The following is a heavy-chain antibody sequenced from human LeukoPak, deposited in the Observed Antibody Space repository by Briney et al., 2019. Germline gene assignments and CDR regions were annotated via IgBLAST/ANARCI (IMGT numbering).Heavy chain of an antibody. CDR1: GYTFTSYG. J-gene: IGHJ3*02. CDR2: INPSGGST. CDR3: ARGGVVVTAMHAFDI. D-gene: IGHD2-21*02. Sequence: ASVKVSCKASGYTFTSYGISWVRQVPGQGLEWMGIINPSGGSTSYAQKFQGRVTMTRDMSTSTVYMELSSLRSEDTAVYYCARGGVVVTAMHAFDIWGQGTMVTVSS. V-gene: IGHV1-46*01.